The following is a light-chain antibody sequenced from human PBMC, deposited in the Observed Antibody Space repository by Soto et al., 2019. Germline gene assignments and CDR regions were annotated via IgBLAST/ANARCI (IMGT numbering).Light chain of an antibody. CDR3: QQYGDWPRT. CDR1: QSVRNY. V-gene: IGKV3-15*01. J-gene: IGKJ1*01. CDR2: HAS. Sequence: EIVMTQSPVTLSVSPGERANFSCRASQSVRNYLAWYQQKPGQAPRLLLYHASNRATGVPARFSGGGSGTEFSLSISSLQSEDFALYFCQQYGDWPRTFGQGTTVEVK.